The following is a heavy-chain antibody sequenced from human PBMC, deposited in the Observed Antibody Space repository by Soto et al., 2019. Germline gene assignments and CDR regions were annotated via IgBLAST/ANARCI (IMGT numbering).Heavy chain of an antibody. CDR3: ARHVNLPLAGTGFDS. Sequence: ASVKVSCKASGYTFTSYDINWVRQATGQGLEWMGWMNPNSGNTGYAQKFQGRVTMTRNTSISTAYMELSSVTATDTAVYYCARHVNLPLAGTGFDSWGRGTLVTVSS. CDR1: GYTFTSYD. D-gene: IGHD6-19*01. J-gene: IGHJ4*02. V-gene: IGHV1-8*01. CDR2: MNPNSGNT.